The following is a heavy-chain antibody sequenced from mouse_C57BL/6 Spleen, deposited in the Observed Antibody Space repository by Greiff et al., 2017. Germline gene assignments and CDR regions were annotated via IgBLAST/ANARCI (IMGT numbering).Heavy chain of an antibody. CDR1: GYTFTSYW. CDR2: IDPSDSYT. D-gene: IGHD1-1*01. J-gene: IGHJ1*03. CDR3: ARGYGSSPWYFDV. V-gene: IGHV1-69*01. Sequence: QVQLQQPGAELVMPGASVKLSCKASGYTFTSYWMHWVKQRPGQGLEWIGEIDPSDSYTNYNQKFKGKSTLTVDKSSSTAYMQLSSLTSEDSAVYCCARGYGSSPWYFDVWGTGTTVTVSS.